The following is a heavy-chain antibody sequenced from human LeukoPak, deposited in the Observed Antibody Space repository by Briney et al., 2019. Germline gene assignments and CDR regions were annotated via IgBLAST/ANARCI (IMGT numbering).Heavy chain of an antibody. CDR2: ISGSSSTI. CDR3: ASSPPFDY. J-gene: IGHJ4*02. CDR1: GFTFSSYS. Sequence: PGGSLRLSCAASGFTFSSYSMNWVRQAPGKGLEWVSYISGSSSTIYYAASVKGRFTISRDNAKNSLYLQMNSLRAEDTAVYYCASSPPFDYWGQGTLVTVSS. V-gene: IGHV3-48*04.